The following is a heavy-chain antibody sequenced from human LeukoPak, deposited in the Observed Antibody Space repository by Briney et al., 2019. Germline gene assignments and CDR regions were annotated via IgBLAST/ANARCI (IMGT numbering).Heavy chain of an antibody. Sequence: SETLSLTCTVSGGSISSHYWSWIRQPPGKGLEWIGYIYYSGSTNYNPSLKSRVTISVDTSKNQFSLRLSSVTAADTAVYYCARGTSRDGYNVYSDYWGQGTLVTVSS. CDR3: ARGTSRDGYNVYSDY. CDR1: GGSISSHY. J-gene: IGHJ4*02. V-gene: IGHV4-59*11. D-gene: IGHD5-24*01. CDR2: IYYSGST.